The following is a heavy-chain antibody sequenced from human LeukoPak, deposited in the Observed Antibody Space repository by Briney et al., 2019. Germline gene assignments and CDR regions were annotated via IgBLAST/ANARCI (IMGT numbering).Heavy chain of an antibody. CDR2: ISGKGDST. D-gene: IGHD2-2*02. J-gene: IGHJ4*02. Sequence: GGSLRLSCAASGFTFSIFDMSWVRQAPGKGLEWVSVISGKGDSTVHADSVKGRVTMSRDNSKNTLYLQMNSLRAEDTAVYYCARDWEYGSSTSCYTFDYWGQGTLVSVSS. CDR3: ARDWEYGSSTSCYTFDY. V-gene: IGHV3-23*01. CDR1: GFTFSIFD.